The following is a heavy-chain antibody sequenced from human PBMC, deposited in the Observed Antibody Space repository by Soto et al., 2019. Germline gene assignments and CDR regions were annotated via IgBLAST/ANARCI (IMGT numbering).Heavy chain of an antibody. Sequence: ASVKVSCKASGYTFTGYYMHWVRQAPGQGLEWMGWINPNSGGTNYAQKFQGRVTMTRDTSISTAYMELSRLRSDDTAVYYCARDDDYSNLKYYYYYYGMDVWGQGTTVNVSS. V-gene: IGHV1-2*02. D-gene: IGHD4-4*01. CDR1: GYTFTGYY. CDR2: INPNSGGT. J-gene: IGHJ6*02. CDR3: ARDDDYSNLKYYYYYYGMDV.